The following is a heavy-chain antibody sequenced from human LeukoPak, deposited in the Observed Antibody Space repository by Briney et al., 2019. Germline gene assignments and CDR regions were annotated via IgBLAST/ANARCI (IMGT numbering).Heavy chain of an antibody. CDR2: IDPSDSYT. Sequence: GESLKISCKASGYSFTNYWITWVRQMPGKGLEWMGKIDPSDSYTNYSPSFQGHVTISADKSISTAYLQWSSLKASDTAMYYCARRTGFLFGMDVWGQGTPVTVSS. V-gene: IGHV5-10-1*01. CDR3: ARRTGFLFGMDV. J-gene: IGHJ6*02. CDR1: GYSFTNYW. D-gene: IGHD6-19*01.